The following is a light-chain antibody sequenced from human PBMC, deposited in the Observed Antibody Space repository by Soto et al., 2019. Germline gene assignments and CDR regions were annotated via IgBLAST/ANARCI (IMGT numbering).Light chain of an antibody. V-gene: IGKV3-15*01. CDR2: VAS. CDR3: QQYNNWPYT. Sequence: EIVMTQSPATLSVSPGERATLSCRASQSVSSNFAWYQQKPGQPPRLLFYVASSRATGILARFSGRGSGTDFNLTISSLQYEDVAVYYWQQYNNWPYTFGQGTKLEIK. J-gene: IGKJ2*01. CDR1: QSVSSN.